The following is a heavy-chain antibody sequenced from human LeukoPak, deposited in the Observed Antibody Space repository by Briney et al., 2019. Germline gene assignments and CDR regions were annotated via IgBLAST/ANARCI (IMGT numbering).Heavy chain of an antibody. CDR3: ARVGSGYDLFDY. CDR1: GGAISGYY. V-gene: IGHV4-4*07. CDR2: VYSSGST. J-gene: IGHJ4*02. Sequence: SETLSLTCTVSGGAISGYYWSWIRQPAGKGLEWLGRVYSSGSTKYNPSLESRVTMSVDTSKNQFSLKLNFVTAADTAVYYCARVGSGYDLFDYWGQGTLVTVSS. D-gene: IGHD3/OR15-3a*01.